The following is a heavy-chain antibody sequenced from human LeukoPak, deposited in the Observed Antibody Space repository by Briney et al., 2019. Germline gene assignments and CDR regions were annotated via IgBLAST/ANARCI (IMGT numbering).Heavy chain of an antibody. D-gene: IGHD4-17*01. J-gene: IGHJ4*02. CDR3: ARSLTTVTRSLDY. CDR2: INHSGTT. Sequence: SSATLSLTCAVYGESFSGYYWTWIRQPPGKGLEWIGEINHSGTTNFNPSLKSRVTISVDTSKNQFSLKLSSVTAADTAVYYCARSLTTVTRSLDYWGRGTLVTVSS. CDR1: GESFSGYY. V-gene: IGHV4-34*01.